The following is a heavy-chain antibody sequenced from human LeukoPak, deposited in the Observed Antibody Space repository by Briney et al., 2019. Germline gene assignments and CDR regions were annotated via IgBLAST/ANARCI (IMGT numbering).Heavy chain of an antibody. CDR2: ISWNSGSI. V-gene: IGHV3-9*01. D-gene: IGHD4-11*01. CDR1: GFTLDDYA. CDR3: AKGATVSYYYYGMDV. J-gene: IGHJ6*02. Sequence: GGSLRLSCAASGFTLDDYAMRWVRHAPGKGLEWVSGISWNSGSIGYADSVKGRFTISRDNAKNSLYLQMNSLRAEDTALYYCAKGATVSYYYYGMDVWGQGTTVTVSS.